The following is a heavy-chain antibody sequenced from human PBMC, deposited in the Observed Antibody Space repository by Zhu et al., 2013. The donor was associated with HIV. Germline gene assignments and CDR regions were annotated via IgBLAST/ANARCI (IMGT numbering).Heavy chain of an antibody. CDR2: INPATGAT. V-gene: IGHV1-2*02. Sequence: QVQLVQSGPELKKPGASVKVSCKASGYTFNAYYIHWVRQAPGLGLEWMGWINPATGATNFAQNFQGRVTMGRDTSFTTAFMELTRLTPDDTATYYCARDEAYWGQGTLVTVSS. J-gene: IGHJ4*02. CDR1: GYTFNAYY. CDR3: ARDEAY.